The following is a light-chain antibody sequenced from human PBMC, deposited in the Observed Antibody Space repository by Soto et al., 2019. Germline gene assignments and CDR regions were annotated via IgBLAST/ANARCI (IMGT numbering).Light chain of an antibody. CDR2: ATS. CDR3: PQYGGSPPAYT. CDR1: QSVARNY. Sequence: EVVLTQSPGPLSLSPGERAPLSCRASQSVARNYLSWFQHKRGQPPRVLVFATSSRAAGTPVRFSGSGSGTNFTLTITRVEPEYFGVYYCPQYGGSPPAYTFGLGTKLEI. J-gene: IGKJ2*01. V-gene: IGKV3-20*01.